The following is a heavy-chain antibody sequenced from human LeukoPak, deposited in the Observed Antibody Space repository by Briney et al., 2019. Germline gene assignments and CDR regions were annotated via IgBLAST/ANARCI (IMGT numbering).Heavy chain of an antibody. V-gene: IGHV1-69*01. Sequence: SVKVSCKASGGTFSSYAISWVRQAPGQGLEWMGGIILIFGTTNYAQKFQGRVTITADESTSTAYMELTSLRSDDTAVYYCARGLYHYFDDRGYSYYFDYWGQGTLVTVSS. CDR2: IILIFGTT. D-gene: IGHD3-22*01. CDR3: ARGLYHYFDDRGYSYYFDY. J-gene: IGHJ4*02. CDR1: GGTFSSYA.